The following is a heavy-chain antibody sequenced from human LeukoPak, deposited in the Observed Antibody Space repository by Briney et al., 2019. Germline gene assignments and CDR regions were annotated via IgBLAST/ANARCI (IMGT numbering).Heavy chain of an antibody. CDR3: ARGGSRGDWYFDL. Sequence: ASVKVSCKASGYTFTSYDINWVRQAPGQGLEWMGIINPSGGSTSYAQKFQGRVTMTRNTSISTAYMELSSLRSEDTAVYYCARGGSRGDWYFDLWGRGTLVTVSS. CDR2: INPSGGST. V-gene: IGHV1-8*01. CDR1: GYTFTSYD. D-gene: IGHD3-10*01. J-gene: IGHJ2*01.